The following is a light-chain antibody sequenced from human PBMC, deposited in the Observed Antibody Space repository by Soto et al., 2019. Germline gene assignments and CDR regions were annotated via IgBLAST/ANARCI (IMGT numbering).Light chain of an antibody. CDR2: LRS. Sequence: IVMTQSPLSLPVTPGEPASISCRSSQSLLHLHGNTYLDWYLQKPGQSPQLLIYLRSNRSPGVPDRFSVSGSGTDFTLKISSVEAEDVGVYYCMQALQTPLTFGPGTKVDIK. V-gene: IGKV2-28*01. CDR3: MQALQTPLT. J-gene: IGKJ3*01. CDR1: QSLLHLHGNTY.